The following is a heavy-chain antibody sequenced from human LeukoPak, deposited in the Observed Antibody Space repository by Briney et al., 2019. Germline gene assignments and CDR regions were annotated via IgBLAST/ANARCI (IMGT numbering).Heavy chain of an antibody. D-gene: IGHD3-16*01. V-gene: IGHV3-23*01. CDR2: IGGRGGST. CDR1: GFTFSSFT. CDR3: GKEGGA. Sequence: GGSLRLSCAASGFTFSSFTMTWVRQAPGKGLEWVSAIGGRGGSTYYADSLEGRFTIARDNSKDMVYLQMNSLKVEDTAIYYCGKEGGAWGQGTKVTVSS. J-gene: IGHJ5*02.